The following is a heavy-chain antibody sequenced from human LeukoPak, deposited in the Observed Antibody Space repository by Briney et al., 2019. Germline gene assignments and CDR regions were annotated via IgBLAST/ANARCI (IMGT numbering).Heavy chain of an antibody. Sequence: PGGSLRLSCAASGFTFSSYAMHWVRQAPGKGLEWVAVISYDGSNKYYADSVKGRFTISRDNSKNTLYLQMNSLRAEDTAVYYCARDKSPIVVATNNWFDPWGQGTLVTVSS. D-gene: IGHD3-22*01. CDR2: ISYDGSNK. J-gene: IGHJ5*02. V-gene: IGHV3-30-3*01. CDR3: ARDKSPIVVATNNWFDP. CDR1: GFTFSSYA.